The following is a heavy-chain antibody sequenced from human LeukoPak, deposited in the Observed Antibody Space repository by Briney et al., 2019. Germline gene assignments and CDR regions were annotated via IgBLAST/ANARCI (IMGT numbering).Heavy chain of an antibody. V-gene: IGHV3-23*01. Sequence: GGSLRLSCAASGFTVSSNYMSWVRQAPGKGLEWVSAISGSGGSTYYADSVKGRFTISRDNSKNTLYLQMSSLRAEDTAVYYCARGLVGATTVYFDYWGQGTLVTVSS. CDR1: GFTVSSNY. CDR2: ISGSGGST. J-gene: IGHJ4*02. D-gene: IGHD1-26*01. CDR3: ARGLVGATTVYFDY.